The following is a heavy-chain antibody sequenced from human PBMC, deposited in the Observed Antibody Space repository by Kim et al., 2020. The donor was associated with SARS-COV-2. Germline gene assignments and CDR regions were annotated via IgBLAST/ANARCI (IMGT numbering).Heavy chain of an antibody. J-gene: IGHJ6*02. CDR2: IKSKTDGGTT. Sequence: GGSLRLSCAASGFTFSNAWMSWVRQAPGKGLEWVGRIKSKTDGGTTDYAAPVKGRFTISRDDSKNTLYLQMNSLKTEDTAVYYCTTDWRYCSGGSCYALGDYYYYYGMDVWGQGTTVTVSS. D-gene: IGHD2-15*01. CDR1: GFTFSNAW. CDR3: TTDWRYCSGGSCYALGDYYYYYGMDV. V-gene: IGHV3-15*01.